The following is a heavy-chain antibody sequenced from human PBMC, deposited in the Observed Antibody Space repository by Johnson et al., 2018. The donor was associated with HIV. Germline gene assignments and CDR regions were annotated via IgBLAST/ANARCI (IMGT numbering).Heavy chain of an antibody. CDR1: GFTFDDYG. D-gene: IGHD3-22*01. J-gene: IGHJ3*02. Sequence: VQVVESGGGVVRPGGSLRLSCAASGFTFDDYGMSWVRRAPGKGLEWVSGINWNGGRTGYADSVRGRFTISRDNAKNSLYLQVNSLRAEDTALYYCARDRRHYYDSSGYPDYDAFEIWGQGTMVTVSS. CDR2: INWNGGRT. V-gene: IGHV3-20*04. CDR3: ARDRRHYYDSSGYPDYDAFEI.